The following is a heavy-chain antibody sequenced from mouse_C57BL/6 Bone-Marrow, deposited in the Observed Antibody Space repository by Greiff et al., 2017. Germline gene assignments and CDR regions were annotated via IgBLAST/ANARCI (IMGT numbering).Heavy chain of an antibody. J-gene: IGHJ2*01. CDR3: ARCFYFDY. Sequence: QVQLKQPGAELVRPGSSVKLSCKASGYTFTSYWMHWVKQRPIQGLEWIGNIDPSDSETHYNQKFKDKATLTVDKSSSTAYMQLSSLTSEDSAVXYCARCFYFDYWGQGTTLTVSS. CDR2: IDPSDSET. CDR1: GYTFTSYW. V-gene: IGHV1-52*01.